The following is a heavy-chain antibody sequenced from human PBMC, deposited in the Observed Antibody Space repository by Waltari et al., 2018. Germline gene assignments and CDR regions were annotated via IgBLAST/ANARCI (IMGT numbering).Heavy chain of an antibody. V-gene: IGHV4-39*07. D-gene: IGHD6-19*01. CDR2: IYYSGST. CDR3: ARGGAGRYDY. CDR1: GGSISSSSYY. J-gene: IGHJ4*02. Sequence: QLQLQESGPGLVKPSETLSLTCTVSGGSISSSSYYWGWIRQPPGKGLEWIGSIYYSGSTYYNPSLKSRVTISVDTSKNQFALKLSSVTAACTAVYYCARGGAGRYDYWGQGTLVTVSS.